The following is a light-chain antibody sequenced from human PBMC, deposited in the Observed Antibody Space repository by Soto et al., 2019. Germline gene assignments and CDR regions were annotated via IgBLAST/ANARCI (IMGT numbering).Light chain of an antibody. CDR3: SSYTGSSTLLV. V-gene: IGLV2-14*03. Sequence: QSALTQPASVSGSPGRSITISCTGTSSDVGGYNYVSWYQHHPGKAPKLKIYDVNNRPSGVSNRFSGSKSGNTASLTISGLQAEDEADYYCSSYTGSSTLLVFGGGTKLTVL. J-gene: IGLJ2*01. CDR1: SSDVGGYNY. CDR2: DVN.